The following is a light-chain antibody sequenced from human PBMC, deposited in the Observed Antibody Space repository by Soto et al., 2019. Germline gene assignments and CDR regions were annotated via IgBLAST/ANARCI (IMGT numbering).Light chain of an antibody. CDR1: QDISRF. Sequence: DVQMTQSPSAMSASVGDRVTITCRASQDISRFVAWLQQKPGKAPERLIYDTSTLQVGVPSRFSGGGSGTEFTLAISGLQPEDSATYYCLQHNSYPYTVGQGTKLEIK. CDR2: DTS. V-gene: IGKV1-17*03. J-gene: IGKJ2*01. CDR3: LQHNSYPYT.